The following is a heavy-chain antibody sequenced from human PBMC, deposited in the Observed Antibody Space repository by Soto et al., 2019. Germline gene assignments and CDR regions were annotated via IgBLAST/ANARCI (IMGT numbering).Heavy chain of an antibody. Sequence: SETLYLTCTVSGGSISSYYWSWIRQPPGKGLEWIGYIYYSGSTNYNPSLKRRVTISVDTSKNQFSLKLSSVTAADTAVYYCASGHYGSGSYPFDYWGQGTLVTVSS. J-gene: IGHJ4*02. CDR2: IYYSGST. CDR3: ASGHYGSGSYPFDY. V-gene: IGHV4-59*01. CDR1: GGSISSYY. D-gene: IGHD3-10*01.